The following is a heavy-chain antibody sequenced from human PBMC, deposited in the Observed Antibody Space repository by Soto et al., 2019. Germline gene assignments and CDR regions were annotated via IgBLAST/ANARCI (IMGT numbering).Heavy chain of an antibody. V-gene: IGHV1-8*01. J-gene: IGHJ5*02. CDR2: MNPNSGNT. D-gene: IGHD2-2*01. CDR1: GYTFTSYD. Sequence: GASVKVSCKASGYTFTSYDINWVRQATGQGLEWMGWMNPNSGNTGYAQKFQGRVTMTRNTSISTAYMELSSLRSEDTAVYYCAGDLGYCGSPSGSNWFDPWGQGTLVPVSS. CDR3: AGDLGYCGSPSGSNWFDP.